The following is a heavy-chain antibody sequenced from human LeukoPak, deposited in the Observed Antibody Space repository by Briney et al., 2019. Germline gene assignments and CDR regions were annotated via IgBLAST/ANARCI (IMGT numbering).Heavy chain of an antibody. CDR1: GFTFSSYS. J-gene: IGHJ4*02. D-gene: IGHD3-10*01. CDR2: ISSSSSYI. V-gene: IGHV3-21*01. CDR3: ASGVVIRGSGEFDY. Sequence: GGSLRLSCAASGFTFSSYSMNWVRQAPGKGLKWVSSISSSSSYIYYADSVKGRFTISRDNAKNSLYLQMNSLRAEDTAVYYCASGVVIRGSGEFDYWGQGTLVTVSS.